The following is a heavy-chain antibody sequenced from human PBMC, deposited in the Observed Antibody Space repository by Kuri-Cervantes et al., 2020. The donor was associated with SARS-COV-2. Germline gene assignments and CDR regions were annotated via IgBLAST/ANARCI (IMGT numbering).Heavy chain of an antibody. V-gene: IGHV4-38-2*01. CDR2: IYHSGST. D-gene: IGHD5-12*01. Sequence: ESLKISCAVSGYSISSGYYWGWIRQPPGKGLEWIGSIYHSGSTYYNPSLKSRVTISVDTSKNQFSLKLSSVTAADTAVYYCARHPGWLRSEFDYGMDVWGQGTTVTVSS. CDR1: GYSISSGYY. J-gene: IGHJ6*02. CDR3: ARHPGWLRSEFDYGMDV.